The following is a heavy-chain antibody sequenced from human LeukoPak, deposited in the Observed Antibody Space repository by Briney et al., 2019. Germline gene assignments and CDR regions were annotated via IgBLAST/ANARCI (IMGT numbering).Heavy chain of an antibody. Sequence: GESLKISCVASALSIDDYGMSWVRQAPGKGLEWISGIDWSGGAISYSDSVKGRFTISRDNTKNSLYLQMTSLRVDDTAVYYCARDLSASWYSLAYWGQGTLVTVSS. J-gene: IGHJ4*02. CDR3: ARDLSASWYSLAY. CDR1: ALSIDDYG. CDR2: IDWSGGAI. D-gene: IGHD6-13*01. V-gene: IGHV3-20*04.